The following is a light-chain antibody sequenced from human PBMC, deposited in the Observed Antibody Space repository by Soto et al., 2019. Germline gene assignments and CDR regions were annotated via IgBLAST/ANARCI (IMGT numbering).Light chain of an antibody. J-gene: IGLJ1*01. Sequence: QSALTQPASVSGSPGQSIAISCTGTSSDVGGYNYVSWYQQHPGKAPTVMIYDVSNRPSGVSNRFSGSKSGNTDSLTISGLQADDEADYYCSSYTSSSTYVFGTGTKVTVL. CDR2: DVS. V-gene: IGLV2-14*01. CDR1: SSDVGGYNY. CDR3: SSYTSSSTYV.